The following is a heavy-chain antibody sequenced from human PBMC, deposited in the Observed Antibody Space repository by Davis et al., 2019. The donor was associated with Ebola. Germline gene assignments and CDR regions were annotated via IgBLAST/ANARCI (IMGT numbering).Heavy chain of an antibody. J-gene: IGHJ4*02. Sequence: PSETLSLTCTVSGGSVSSGSYYWSWIRPPPGQGLEWIGYIYYSGSTNYNPSLKSRVTISVDTSKNQFSLKLSSVTAADTAVYYVARGAMVRGVIIPHMVDYWGQGTLVTVSS. D-gene: IGHD3-10*01. CDR2: IYYSGST. V-gene: IGHV4-61*01. CDR1: GGSVSSGSYY. CDR3: ARGAMVRGVIIPHMVDY.